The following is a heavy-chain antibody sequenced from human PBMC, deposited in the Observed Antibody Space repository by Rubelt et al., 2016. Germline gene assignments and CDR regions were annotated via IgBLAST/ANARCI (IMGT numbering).Heavy chain of an antibody. J-gene: IGHJ3*02. Sequence: QVQLVESGGGVVQPGRSLRLSCAASGFTFSSYAMHWVRQAPGKGLEWVAVISYDGSNKYYADSVTGRFTISRDNSKNTLYLQMNSLRAEDTAVYYCARELAEHAFDIWGQGTMVTVSS. CDR2: ISYDGSNK. V-gene: IGHV3-30*04. D-gene: IGHD1-14*01. CDR3: ARELAEHAFDI. CDR1: GFTFSSYA.